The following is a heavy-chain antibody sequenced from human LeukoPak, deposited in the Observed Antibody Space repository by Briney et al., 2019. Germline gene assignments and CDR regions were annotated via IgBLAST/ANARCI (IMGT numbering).Heavy chain of an antibody. V-gene: IGHV1-8*01. CDR1: GDTFTRYN. D-gene: IGHD3-9*01. CDR2: MNPHTGKT. Sequence: GASVKISCKASGDTFTRYNINGVRQTTRQRLECIGWMNPHTGKTHYAQRFQRTETMSRNTSTSTPYMWLRSLRSEETPACYCARCGYYDLLTGYSRNWFDPWGQGTLVTVSS. CDR3: ARCGYYDLLTGYSRNWFDP. J-gene: IGHJ5*02.